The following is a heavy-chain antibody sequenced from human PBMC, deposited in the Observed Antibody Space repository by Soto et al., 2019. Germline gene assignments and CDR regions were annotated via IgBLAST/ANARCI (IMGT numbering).Heavy chain of an antibody. J-gene: IGHJ5*02. CDR3: ARDSAGTNWFDP. D-gene: IGHD3-10*01. CDR1: GGTFSSYA. CDR2: IIPIFGTA. Sequence: SVKVSCKASGGTFSSYAISWVRQAPGQGLEWMGGIIPIFGTANYAQKFQGGVTITADESTSTAYMELSSLRSEDTAVYYCARDSAGTNWFDPWGQGTLVTVSS. V-gene: IGHV1-69*13.